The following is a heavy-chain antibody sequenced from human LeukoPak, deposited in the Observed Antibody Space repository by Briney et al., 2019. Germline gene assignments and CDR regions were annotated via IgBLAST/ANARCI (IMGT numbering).Heavy chain of an antibody. CDR1: GGSISSYY. CDR3: ASLAAAGTIPPGPYGMDV. CDR2: IYYSGST. Sequence: PSETLSLTCTVSGGSISSYYWSWIRQPPGKGLEWIGYIYYSGSTNYNPSLKSRVTISVDTSKNQFSLKLSSVTAADTAAYYCASLAAAGTIPPGPYGMDVWGQGTTVTVSS. J-gene: IGHJ6*02. V-gene: IGHV4-59*01. D-gene: IGHD6-13*01.